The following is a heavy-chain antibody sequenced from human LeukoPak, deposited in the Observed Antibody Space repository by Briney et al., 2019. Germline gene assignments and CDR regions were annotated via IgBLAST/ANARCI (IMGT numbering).Heavy chain of an antibody. CDR2: IYYSGST. CDR1: GGSISSSSYY. Sequence: SETLSLTCTVSGGSISSSSYYWGWIRQPPGKGLEWIGSIYYSGSTYYNPSLKSRVTISVDTSKNQFSLKLSSVTAADTAVYYCASSLWDSYYYDSSGYFDYWGQGTLVTVSS. V-gene: IGHV4-39*07. J-gene: IGHJ4*02. D-gene: IGHD3-22*01. CDR3: ASSLWDSYYYDSSGYFDY.